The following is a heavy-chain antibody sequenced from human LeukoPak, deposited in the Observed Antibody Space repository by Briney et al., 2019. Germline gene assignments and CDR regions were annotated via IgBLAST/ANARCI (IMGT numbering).Heavy chain of an antibody. D-gene: IGHD3-10*01. CDR3: ARAGGYYFDY. CDR2: INHSGST. J-gene: IGHJ4*02. V-gene: IGHV4-34*01. Sequence: SETLSLTCAVYGGSFSGYYWSWIRQPPGKGLEWIGEINHSGSTYYNPSLKSRVTISVDTSKNQFSLKVSSVTAADTAVYYCARAGGYYFDYWGQGTLVTVSS. CDR1: GGSFSGYY.